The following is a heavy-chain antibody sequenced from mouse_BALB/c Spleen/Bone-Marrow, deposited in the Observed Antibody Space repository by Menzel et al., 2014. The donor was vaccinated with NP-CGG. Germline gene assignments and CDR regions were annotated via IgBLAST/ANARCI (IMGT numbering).Heavy chain of an antibody. CDR1: GFTFTDYY. V-gene: IGHV7-3*02. J-gene: IGHJ3*01. CDR3: ARDIKDDWFAY. Sequence: DVMLVESGGGLVQPGGSLRLSCAPSGFTFTDYYMSWVRQPPGKALEWLGFIRNKANGYTTEYSASVKGRFTISRDNSQSILYLQMNTLRAEDSATYYCARDIKDDWFAYWGQGTLVTVSA. CDR2: IRNKANGYTT. D-gene: IGHD1-3*01.